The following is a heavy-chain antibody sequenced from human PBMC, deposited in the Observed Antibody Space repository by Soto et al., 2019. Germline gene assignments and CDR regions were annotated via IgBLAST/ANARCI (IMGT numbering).Heavy chain of an antibody. CDR1: GGSISSYY. CDR3: ARDRDYDFWSGSPLAWFDP. Sequence: SETLSLTCTVSGGSISSYYWSWIRQPAGKGLEWIGRIYTSGSTNYNPSLKSRVTMSVDTSKNQFSLKLSSVTAADTAVYYCARDRDYDFWSGSPLAWFDPWGQGTLVTVSS. V-gene: IGHV4-4*07. CDR2: IYTSGST. J-gene: IGHJ5*02. D-gene: IGHD3-3*01.